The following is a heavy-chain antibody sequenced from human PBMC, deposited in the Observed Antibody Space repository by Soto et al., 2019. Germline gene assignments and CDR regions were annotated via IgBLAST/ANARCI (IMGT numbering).Heavy chain of an antibody. V-gene: IGHV4-59*01. Sequence: SETLSLTCTVSGGSISSYYWSWIRQPPGKGLEWIGYIYYSGSTNYNPSLKSRVTISVDTSKNQFSLKLSSVTAADTAVYYCARLAVAGTCYWGQGTLVTVSS. CDR3: ARLAVAGTCY. D-gene: IGHD6-19*01. CDR2: IYYSGST. CDR1: GGSISSYY. J-gene: IGHJ4*02.